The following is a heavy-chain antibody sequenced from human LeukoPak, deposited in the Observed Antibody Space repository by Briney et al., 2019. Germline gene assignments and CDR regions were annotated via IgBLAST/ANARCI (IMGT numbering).Heavy chain of an antibody. Sequence: SETLSLTCAVYGGSFIGYYWSWIRQPPRKGLEWIGEINHSGSTNYNPSLQSRVTISVDTSKIQFSLKLSSVAAAATAVYYCARGRDTSFPVDYWGQGTLVTVSS. V-gene: IGHV4-34*01. J-gene: IGHJ4*02. D-gene: IGHD2-2*01. CDR3: ARGRDTSFPVDY. CDR1: GGSFIGYY. CDR2: INHSGST.